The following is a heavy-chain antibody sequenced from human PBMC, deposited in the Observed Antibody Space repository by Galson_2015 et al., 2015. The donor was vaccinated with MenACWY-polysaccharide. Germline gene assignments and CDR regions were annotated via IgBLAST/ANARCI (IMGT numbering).Heavy chain of an antibody. J-gene: IGHJ4*02. V-gene: IGHV1-46*04. CDR2: INPSGGST. D-gene: IGHD6-19*01. CDR1: GYTFTNYA. Sequence: SVKVSCKASGYTFTNYAMQWVRQAPGQGLEWMGIINPSGGSTTYAQKLQGRVTMTRDTSTRTVYVELSSLSFEDTAVYYCARGKAVPSTNDYFDYWGQGTLVTVSS. CDR3: ARGKAVPSTNDYFDY.